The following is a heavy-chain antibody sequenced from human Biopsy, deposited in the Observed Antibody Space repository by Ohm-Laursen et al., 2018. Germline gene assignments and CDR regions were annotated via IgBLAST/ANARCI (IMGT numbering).Heavy chain of an antibody. CDR2: IYDRGST. J-gene: IGHJ4*02. V-gene: IGHV4-59*01. CDR1: GDSINNYY. D-gene: IGHD6-19*01. Sequence: GTLSLTCTASGDSINNYYWSWIRQPPGQGLEYIGYIYDRGSTANYNPSLESRVTMSVDMPKNQFSLKLSSVTAADTAIYYCARGMRSSGWPYFDSWGQGTLVTVSS. CDR3: ARGMRSSGWPYFDS.